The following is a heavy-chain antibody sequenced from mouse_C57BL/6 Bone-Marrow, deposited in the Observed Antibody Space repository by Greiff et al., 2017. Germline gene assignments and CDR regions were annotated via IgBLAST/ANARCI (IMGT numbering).Heavy chain of an antibody. CDR1: GYSFTGYF. D-gene: IGHD2-3*01. V-gene: IGHV1-20*01. CDR3: ARYGYYFYYAMDY. J-gene: IGHJ4*01. Sequence: VQLQQSGPELVKPGDSVKISCKASGYSFTGYFMNWVMQSHGKSLEWIGRINPYNGDTFYNQKFKGKATLTVDKSSSTAHMELRSLTSEDSAVYYCARYGYYFYYAMDYWGQGTSVTVSS. CDR2: INPYNGDT.